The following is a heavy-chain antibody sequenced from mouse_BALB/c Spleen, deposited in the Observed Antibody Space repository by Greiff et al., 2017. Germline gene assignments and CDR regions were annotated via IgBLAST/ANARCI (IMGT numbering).Heavy chain of an antibody. D-gene: IGHD2-3*01. J-gene: IGHJ2*01. CDR2: IDPANGNT. CDR1: GFNIKDTY. Sequence: VQLKESGAELVKPGASVKLSCTASGFNIKDTYMHWVKQRPEQGLEWIGRIDPANGNTKYDPKFQGKATITADTSSNTAYLQLSSLTSEDTAVYYCARGGYYEDFDYWGQGTNLTVSS. CDR3: ARGGYYEDFDY. V-gene: IGHV14-3*02.